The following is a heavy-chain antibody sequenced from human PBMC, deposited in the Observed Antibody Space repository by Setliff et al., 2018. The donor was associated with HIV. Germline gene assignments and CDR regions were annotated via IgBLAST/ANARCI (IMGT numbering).Heavy chain of an antibody. Sequence: PSETLSLTCSVSGGSMSRVYWTWIRQPPGKGLEWIGYVSASGTTKYNPSLQNRVTISGDSSKNQFSLRLSSVTAADTAVYYCAKEGSWNDDSGAFNIWGQGTMVTVSS. J-gene: IGHJ3*02. CDR3: AKEGSWNDDSGAFNI. V-gene: IGHV4-4*08. CDR2: VSASGTT. CDR1: GGSMSRVY. D-gene: IGHD1-1*01.